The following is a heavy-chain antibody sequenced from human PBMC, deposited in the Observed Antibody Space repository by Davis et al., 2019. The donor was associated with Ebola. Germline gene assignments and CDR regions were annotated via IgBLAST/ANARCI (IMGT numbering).Heavy chain of an antibody. CDR3: ASRRRGYSGYEPPFDY. Sequence: GGSLRLSCAASGFTFSIFAMNWVRQAPGKGLEWVSAISGSGGSTYYADSVKGRFTISRDNSKNTLYLQMNSLRAEDTAVYYCASRRRGYSGYEPPFDYWGQGTLVTVSS. CDR2: ISGSGGST. CDR1: GFTFSIFA. V-gene: IGHV3-23*01. D-gene: IGHD5-12*01. J-gene: IGHJ4*02.